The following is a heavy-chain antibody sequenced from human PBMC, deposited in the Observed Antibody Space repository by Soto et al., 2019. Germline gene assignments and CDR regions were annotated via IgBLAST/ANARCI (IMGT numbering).Heavy chain of an antibody. CDR3: ARLSFYDFWSDPYGMDV. Sequence: ASVKVSCKASGYTFTDYYMHWVRQAPGQGLEWMGWINPNSGGTNYAQKFQGRVTMTRDTSISTAYMELSRLRSDDTAVYYCARLSFYDFWSDPYGMDVWGQGTTVTVSS. CDR2: INPNSGGT. CDR1: GYTFTDYY. J-gene: IGHJ6*02. D-gene: IGHD3-3*01. V-gene: IGHV1-2*02.